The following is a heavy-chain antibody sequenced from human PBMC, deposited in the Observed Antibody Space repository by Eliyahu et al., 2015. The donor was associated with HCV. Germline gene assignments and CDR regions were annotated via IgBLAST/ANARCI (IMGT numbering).Heavy chain of an antibody. CDR2: INPSGGST. CDR3: ARGTTTAWKMLGEF. Sequence: QVQLMQSETEEKRPGASMKVSCKTSGYTFRDYYIHWVRQAPGQGLEWMGIINPSGGSTQYAENVQDRVTLSTDTSTSTAYMELINLTSEDSAIYYCARGTTTAWKMLGEFWGQGTLVTVSS. V-gene: IGHV1-46*01. J-gene: IGHJ1*01. CDR1: GYTFRDYY. D-gene: IGHD3-10*02.